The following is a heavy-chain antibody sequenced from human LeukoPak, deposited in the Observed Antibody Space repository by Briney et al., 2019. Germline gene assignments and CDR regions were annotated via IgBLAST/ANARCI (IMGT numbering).Heavy chain of an antibody. D-gene: IGHD3-16*01. Sequence: ASVKVSCKASGYTFTDYYMQWVRQAPGQGLEWMGWIDPKSGGTNYAQKFQGRVTMTRDTSITTAYMELSRLRSDDTAVYYCARDRLSAALGGAWGHGTLVTVSS. CDR1: GYTFTDYY. CDR3: ARDRLSAALGGA. CDR2: IDPKSGGT. J-gene: IGHJ5*01. V-gene: IGHV1-2*02.